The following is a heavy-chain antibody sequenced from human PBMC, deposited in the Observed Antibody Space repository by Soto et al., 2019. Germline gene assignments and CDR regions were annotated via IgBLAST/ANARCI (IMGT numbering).Heavy chain of an antibody. CDR1: EFTFSSYS. D-gene: IGHD3-3*01. J-gene: IGHJ6*02. V-gene: IGHV3-23*01. CDR3: ARGHFGVTMDV. CDR2: VKGGGDIT. Sequence: EVQLLESGGGLVQPGGSLRLSCAASEFTFSSYSMIWVRQAPGKGLEWVSGVKGGGDITYYAESVKGRFTISRDNSKYTLYLQRNSLRAEDTAVFYCARGHFGVTMDVWGQWTTVTVSS.